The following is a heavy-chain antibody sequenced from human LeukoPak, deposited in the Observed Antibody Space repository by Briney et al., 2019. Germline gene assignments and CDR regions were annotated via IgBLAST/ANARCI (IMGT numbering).Heavy chain of an antibody. J-gene: IGHJ4*02. CDR1: GFTFTNYA. CDR3: AKGGYSSGWRNYFDY. CDR2: ISGPGGST. Sequence: PGGSLRLSCAASGFTFTNYAMSWARQAPGKGLEWVSDISGPGGSTHYADSVKGRFTISRDNSKNTVDLQMNSLRADDTAVYYCAKGGYSSGWRNYFDYLGQGTLVTVSS. V-gene: IGHV3-23*01. D-gene: IGHD6-25*01.